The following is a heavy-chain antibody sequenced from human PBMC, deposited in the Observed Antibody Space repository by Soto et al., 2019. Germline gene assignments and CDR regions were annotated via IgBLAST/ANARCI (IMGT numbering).Heavy chain of an antibody. Sequence: GASVKVSCKASGGTFSSYAISWVRQVPGQGLEWMGGIIPIFGTANYAQKFQGRVTITADESTSTAYMELSSLRSEDTAVYYCARELQTDGRTQWLVVSSWFDPWGQGTLVTVSS. V-gene: IGHV1-69*13. CDR1: GGTFSSYA. D-gene: IGHD6-19*01. CDR3: ARELQTDGRTQWLVVSSWFDP. J-gene: IGHJ5*02. CDR2: IIPIFGTA.